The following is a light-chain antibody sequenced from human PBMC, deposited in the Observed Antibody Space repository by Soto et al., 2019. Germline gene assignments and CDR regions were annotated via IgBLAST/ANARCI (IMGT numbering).Light chain of an antibody. Sequence: EIVLSQSPGTLSLSPGERATLSCRASQSVSSSYLAWYQQKPGQAPRLLIYGASSRATGIPDRFSGSGSGADFIISVSRLEPEDFAVYYCQEYGSSPRTWTFGQGTKVYIK. CDR3: QEYGSSPRTWT. CDR1: QSVSSSY. CDR2: GAS. V-gene: IGKV3-20*01. J-gene: IGKJ1*01.